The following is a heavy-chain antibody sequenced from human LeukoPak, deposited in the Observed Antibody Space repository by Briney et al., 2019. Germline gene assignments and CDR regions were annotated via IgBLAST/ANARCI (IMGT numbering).Heavy chain of an antibody. CDR1: GFTFDDYA. J-gene: IGHJ6*02. V-gene: IGHV3-9*01. Sequence: PGGSLRLSCAASGFTFDDYAMHWVRQAPGKGLEWVSGISWNSGTIGYADSVKGRFTISRDNAKNSLYLQMNSLRGEDTALYYCVKDREADRDYYGMDVWGQGTTVTVSS. CDR3: VKDREADRDYYGMDV. D-gene: IGHD1-14*01. CDR2: ISWNSGTI.